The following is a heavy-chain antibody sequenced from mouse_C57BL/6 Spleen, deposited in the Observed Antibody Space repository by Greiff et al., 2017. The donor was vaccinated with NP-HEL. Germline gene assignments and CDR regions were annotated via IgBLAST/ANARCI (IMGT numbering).Heavy chain of an antibody. CDR1: GFNIKDYY. D-gene: IGHD2-5*01. CDR3: AREYSNYVDYFDY. V-gene: IGHV14-2*01. Sequence: VHVKQSGAELVKPGASVKLSCTASGFNIKDYYMHWVKQRTEQGLEWIGRIDPEDGETKYAPKFQGKATITADTSSNTAYLQLSSLTSEDTAVYYCAREYSNYVDYFDYWGQGTTLTVSS. J-gene: IGHJ2*01. CDR2: IDPEDGET.